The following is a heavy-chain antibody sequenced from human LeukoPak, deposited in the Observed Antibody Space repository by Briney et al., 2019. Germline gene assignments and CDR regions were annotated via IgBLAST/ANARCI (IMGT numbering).Heavy chain of an antibody. D-gene: IGHD2/OR15-2a*01. CDR2: IAYTGETT. CDR1: GFTFSTYA. CDR3: AKGRNNGMDV. J-gene: IGHJ6*02. V-gene: IGHV3-23*01. Sequence: GGSLRLSRAASGFTFSTYAMSWVRQAPGEGLEWISAIAYTGETTYYADSVKGRFTVSRDNSENTLYLQMNSLRAEDTAVYYCAKGRNNGMDVWGQGTAVTVSS.